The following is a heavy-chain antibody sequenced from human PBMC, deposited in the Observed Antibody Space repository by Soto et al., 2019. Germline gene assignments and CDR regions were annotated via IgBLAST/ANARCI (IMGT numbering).Heavy chain of an antibody. J-gene: IGHJ4*02. D-gene: IGHD6-13*01. CDR1: GGSISSGGYY. CDR3: ARGEAYSSSWLFDY. CDR2: IYHSGST. Sequence: TLSLTFTVSGGSISSGGYYWSGICQHPGTGLEWVGYIYHSGSTYYKPALKSRANISVDTSKNQFSLKLSSVTAADTAVYYCARGEAYSSSWLFDYWGQGTLVTVSS. V-gene: IGHV4-31*03.